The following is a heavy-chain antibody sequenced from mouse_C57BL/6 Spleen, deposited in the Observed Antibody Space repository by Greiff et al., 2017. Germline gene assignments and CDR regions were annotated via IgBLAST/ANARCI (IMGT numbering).Heavy chain of an antibody. CDR2: IYPRSGNT. Sequence: QVQLQQSGAELARPGASVKLSCKASGYTFTSYGISWVKQRTGQGLEWIGEIYPRSGNTYYNEKFKGKATLTADKSSSTAYMELRSLTSEDSAVYFCARIYYDYDEYFDVWGTGTTVTVSS. V-gene: IGHV1-81*01. D-gene: IGHD2-4*01. CDR1: GYTFTSYG. J-gene: IGHJ1*03. CDR3: ARIYYDYDEYFDV.